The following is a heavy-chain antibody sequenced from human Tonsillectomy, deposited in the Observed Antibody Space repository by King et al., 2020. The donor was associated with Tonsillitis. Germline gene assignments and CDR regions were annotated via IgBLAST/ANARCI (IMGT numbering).Heavy chain of an antibody. V-gene: IGHV3-30*18. CDR3: AKGTEQRYYGMDV. J-gene: IGHJ6*02. CDR2: ISYDGSNE. D-gene: IGHD1/OR15-1a*01. CDR1: GFTFSSYG. Sequence: VQLVESGGGVVQPGRTLRLSCAASGFTFSSYGLHWVRQAPGKGLEWVAVISYDGSNEYYADSVKGRFTISRDNSKNTLYLQMNSLAGEDTAVYYCAKGTEQRYYGMDVWGQGTTVTVSS.